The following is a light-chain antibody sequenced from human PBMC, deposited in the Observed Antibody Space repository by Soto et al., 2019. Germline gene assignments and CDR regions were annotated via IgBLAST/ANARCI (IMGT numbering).Light chain of an antibody. J-gene: IGLJ1*01. V-gene: IGLV1-40*01. CDR1: SSNIGAGYE. Sequence: QSVLRQPPSVSEAPGQRVTISCTGSSSNIGAGYEAHWYQQVPGTATKLLNYEKNNRPSGVPDRFSGSKSGTSASLAITGVQAEDEAEYYCQSYDSSLSGYVCGTGTKLTVL. CDR3: QSYDSSLSGYV. CDR2: EKN.